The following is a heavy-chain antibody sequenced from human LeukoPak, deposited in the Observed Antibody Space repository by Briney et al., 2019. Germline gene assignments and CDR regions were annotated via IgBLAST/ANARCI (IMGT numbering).Heavy chain of an antibody. CDR3: ARSEGYGYSGAKRFDY. V-gene: IGHV1-18*01. CDR1: GYTFTSYG. Sequence: ASVKVSCKASGYTFTSYGISWVRQAPGQGLEWMGWISAYNGNTNYVQKLQGRVTMTTDTSTSTSYMELRSLRSDDTAMYYCARSEGYGYSGAKRFDYWGQGTLVTVSS. CDR2: ISAYNGNT. D-gene: IGHD5-12*01. J-gene: IGHJ4*02.